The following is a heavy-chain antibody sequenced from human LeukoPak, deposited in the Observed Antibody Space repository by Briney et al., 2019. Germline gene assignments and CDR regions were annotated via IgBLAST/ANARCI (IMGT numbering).Heavy chain of an antibody. V-gene: IGHV3-23*01. J-gene: IGHJ4*02. CDR1: GFTFGSYA. D-gene: IGHD6-6*01. CDR2: ISGSGGRT. CDR3: ANLVRSSSRDY. Sequence: PGGSLRLSCAASGFTFGSYAMNWVRQAPGKGLEWVSTISGSGGRTYYADSVKGRFTISRDNSKNTLYMQMNSLRVEDTAVYYCANLVRSSSRDYWGQGTLVTVSS.